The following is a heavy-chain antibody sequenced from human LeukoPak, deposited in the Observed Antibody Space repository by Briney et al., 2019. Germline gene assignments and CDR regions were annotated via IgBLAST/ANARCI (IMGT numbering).Heavy chain of an antibody. CDR1: GYSISSGY. CDR3: ARERMYSGSGSTYPYYDY. Sequence: PSETLSLTCAVSGYSISSGYHWGWIRQSPGKGLEWVVNIKPDGSEKYFMDSVKGRFTISRDNAKNALYLEMNSLRAEDTAEYFCARERMYSGSGSTYPYYDYWGQGTLVTVSS. J-gene: IGHJ4*02. V-gene: IGHV3-7*01. CDR2: IKPDGSEK. D-gene: IGHD3-10*01.